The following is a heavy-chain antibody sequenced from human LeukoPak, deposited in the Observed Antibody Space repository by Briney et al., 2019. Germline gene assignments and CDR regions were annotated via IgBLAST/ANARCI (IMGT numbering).Heavy chain of an antibody. CDR3: AKDERRITTFGVASNY. CDR2: ISGSGGST. CDR1: GFTFDDYG. Sequence: WGSLRLSCAASGFTFDDYGMNWVRQAPGKGLEWVSSISGSGGSTYYAESVKGRFTISRDNSKNTLYLQMNSLRAEDTAVYYCAKDERRITTFGVASNYWGQGTLVTVSA. V-gene: IGHV3-23*01. J-gene: IGHJ4*02. D-gene: IGHD3-3*01.